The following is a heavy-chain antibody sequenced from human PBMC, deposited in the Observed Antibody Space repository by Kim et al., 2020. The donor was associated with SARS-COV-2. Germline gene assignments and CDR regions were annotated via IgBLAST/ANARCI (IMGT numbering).Heavy chain of an antibody. CDR3: ARDVSYYGSGSPRLLPGGFDP. CDR1: GFTFSSYA. D-gene: IGHD3-10*01. CDR2: ISYDGSNK. V-gene: IGHV3-30*04. Sequence: GGSLRLSCAASGFTFSSYAMHWVRQAPGKGLEWVAVISYDGSNKYYADSVKGRFTISRDNSKNTLYLQMNSLRAEDTAVYYCARDVSYYGSGSPRLLPGGFDPWGQGTLVTVSS. J-gene: IGHJ5*02.